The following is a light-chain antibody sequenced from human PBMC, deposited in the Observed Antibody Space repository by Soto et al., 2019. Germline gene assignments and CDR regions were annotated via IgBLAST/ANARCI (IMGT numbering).Light chain of an antibody. CDR3: QEYNNWHPIT. J-gene: IGKJ4*01. CDR2: GAS. CDR1: QSVSSK. Sequence: EVGMTQSPANLSVSPGERATLSCRASQSVSSKLAWYQQKPGQAPRLLIYGASTRATGIPARFSGSGSGTEFTLTISSLQSEDFAVYYCQEYNNWHPITFGGGTKVDIK. V-gene: IGKV3D-15*01.